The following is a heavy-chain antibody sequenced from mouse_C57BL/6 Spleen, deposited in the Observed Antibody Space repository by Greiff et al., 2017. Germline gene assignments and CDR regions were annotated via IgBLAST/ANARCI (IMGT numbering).Heavy chain of an antibody. CDR2: IYPRSGNT. D-gene: IGHD1-1*01. V-gene: IGHV1-81*01. Sequence: VKLQESGAELARPGASVKLSCKASGYTFTSYGISWVKQRTGQGLEWIGEIYPRSGNTYYNEKFKGKATLTADKSSSTAYMELRSLTSEDSAVYFCAPYGSSEAWFAYWGQGTLVTVSA. J-gene: IGHJ3*01. CDR1: GYTFTSYG. CDR3: APYGSSEAWFAY.